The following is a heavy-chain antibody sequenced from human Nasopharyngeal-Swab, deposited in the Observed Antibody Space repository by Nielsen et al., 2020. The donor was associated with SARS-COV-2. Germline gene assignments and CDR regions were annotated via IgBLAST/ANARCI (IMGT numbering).Heavy chain of an antibody. D-gene: IGHD2-15*01. CDR1: GFTFSIYS. J-gene: IGHJ6*02. CDR2: ISSSGSTI. CDR3: ARDWRGYCSGGSCYSSPYYYGMDV. Sequence: GESLKISCAASGFTFSIYSMNWVRQAPGKGLEWVSYISSSGSTIYYADSVKGRFTISRDNAKNSLYLQMNSLRAEDTAVYYCARDWRGYCSGGSCYSSPYYYGMDVWGQGASVTVS. V-gene: IGHV3-48*04.